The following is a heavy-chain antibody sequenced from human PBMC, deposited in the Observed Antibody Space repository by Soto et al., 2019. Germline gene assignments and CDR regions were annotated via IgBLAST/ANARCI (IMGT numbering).Heavy chain of an antibody. CDR2: ILNDGSNR. J-gene: IGHJ6*02. V-gene: IGHV3-33*01. CDR3: ARDDEYSGNGMDV. Sequence: QVQLVESGGGVVQPGRSLRLSCAASGFTFSNYGMHWVRQAPGKGLEWVAVILNDGSNRYHADSVTDRFTISRDNSKNMLYLQMNSRRAEDTAVYYCARDDEYSGNGMDVWGQGTTVTVS. CDR1: GFTFSNYG. D-gene: IGHD3-10*01.